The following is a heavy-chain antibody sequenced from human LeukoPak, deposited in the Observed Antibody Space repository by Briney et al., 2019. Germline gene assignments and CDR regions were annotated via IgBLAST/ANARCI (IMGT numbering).Heavy chain of an antibody. J-gene: IGHJ4*02. CDR3: ARDLSLGRHDDGEPFDS. Sequence: ASVKVSCKTSGYTFTNHGISWVRQAPGQGLEWMGWISGYNGNANYVQKFRGRITMTTDTSTSTAYLQLRSLSSDDTALYYCARDLSLGRHDDGEPFDSWGQGTLVTVSS. CDR2: ISGYNGNA. CDR1: GYTFTNHG. V-gene: IGHV1-18*01. D-gene: IGHD4-17*01.